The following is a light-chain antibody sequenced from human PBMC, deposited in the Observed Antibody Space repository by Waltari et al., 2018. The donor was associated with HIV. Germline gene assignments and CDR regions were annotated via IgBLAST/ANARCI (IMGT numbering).Light chain of an antibody. J-gene: IGLJ3*02. CDR2: EFT. CDR1: SSALGSFNY. CDR3: NSYAGSNTLV. Sequence: QSALTQPPSASGSPGQAVTISGPGTSSALGSFNYVSWYHQHPGKAPKPVIFEFTKRPSGVPVRFSGSKSGNTASLTVSGLQPEDEAVYYCNSYAGSNTLVFGGGTKLTVL. V-gene: IGLV2-8*01.